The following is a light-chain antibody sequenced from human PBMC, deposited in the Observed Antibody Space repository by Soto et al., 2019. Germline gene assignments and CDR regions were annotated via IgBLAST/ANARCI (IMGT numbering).Light chain of an antibody. CDR1: QGISSA. J-gene: IGKJ4*01. Sequence: AIQLTQSSSSLSASVGDRVTITCRASQGISSALAWYQQKPGKPPKLLIYDASKLESGVASRFSGSGSGTDFTLTISSLQPEDFASYYCQQFNNYPTFGGGTKVEIK. V-gene: IGKV1D-13*01. CDR3: QQFNNYPT. CDR2: DAS.